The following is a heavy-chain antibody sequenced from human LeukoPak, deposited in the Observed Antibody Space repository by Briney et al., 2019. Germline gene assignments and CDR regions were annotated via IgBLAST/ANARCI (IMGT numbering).Heavy chain of an antibody. CDR3: ARFYASRRLYGMDV. D-gene: IGHD2-2*01. V-gene: IGHV1-2*02. CDR1: GYTFTDYF. CDR2: MNPHSGVT. Sequence: ASVKVSCKASGYTFTDYFIHWVRQAPGQGLEWMGWMNPHSGVTNYGQKFQGRVTVTRDTSISTAYMELSRLTSDDAAVYYCARFYASRRLYGMDVWGQGTTVTVSS. J-gene: IGHJ6*02.